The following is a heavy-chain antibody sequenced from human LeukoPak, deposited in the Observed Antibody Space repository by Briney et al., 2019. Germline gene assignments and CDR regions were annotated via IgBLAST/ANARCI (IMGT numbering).Heavy chain of an antibody. J-gene: IGHJ4*02. V-gene: IGHV3-73*01. D-gene: IGHD6-13*01. CDR1: GFTFSGSA. CDR2: IRSKANSYAT. CDR3: TRYIAAVGKVN. Sequence: QPGGSLRLSCAASGFTFSGSAMHWVRQASGKGLEWVGRIRSKANSYATAYAASVKGRFTISRDDSKNTAYLQMNSLKTEDTAVYYCTRYIAAVGKVNWGQGTLVTVSS.